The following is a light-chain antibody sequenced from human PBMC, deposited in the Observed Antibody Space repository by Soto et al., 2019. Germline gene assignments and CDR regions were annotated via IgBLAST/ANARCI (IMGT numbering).Light chain of an antibody. CDR1: SSDVGGYNY. V-gene: IGLV2-14*01. Sequence: QSALTQPASVSGSPGQSITISCTGTSSDVGGYNYVSWYQQHPGKAPKLMIFEVSNRPSGVSNRFSGSKSGNTASLTISGLQAEDEADYYCSSYTSSSTLVVFGTGTQ. CDR3: SSYTSSSTLVV. CDR2: EVS. J-gene: IGLJ1*01.